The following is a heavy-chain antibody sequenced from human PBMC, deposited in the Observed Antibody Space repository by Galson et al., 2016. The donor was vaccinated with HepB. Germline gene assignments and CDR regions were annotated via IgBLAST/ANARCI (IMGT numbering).Heavy chain of an antibody. CDR1: GISLNNYW. J-gene: IGHJ4*02. CDR2: IDHEGRGT. CDR3: GTVFEY. Sequence: LRLSCAVSGISLNNYWMHWVRQVPGKGLVWVARIDHEGRGTSYADSVRGRFTMSRDSAKSTVYLQMDSLRAEDTAVYYCGTVFEYWGQGSRVTVSS. V-gene: IGHV3-74*01.